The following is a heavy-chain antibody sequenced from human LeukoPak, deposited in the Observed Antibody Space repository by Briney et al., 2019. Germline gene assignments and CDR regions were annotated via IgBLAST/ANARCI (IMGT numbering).Heavy chain of an antibody. J-gene: IGHJ4*02. Sequence: SVKVSCKASGYTFSTFGISWVRQAPGQGLEWMGRIIPILGIANYAQKFQGRVTITADKSTSTAYMELSSLRSEDTAVYYCVRDRGSYRPIDYWGQGTLVTVSS. CDR3: VRDRGSYRPIDY. CDR1: GYTFSTFG. V-gene: IGHV1-69*04. D-gene: IGHD1-26*01. CDR2: IIPILGIA.